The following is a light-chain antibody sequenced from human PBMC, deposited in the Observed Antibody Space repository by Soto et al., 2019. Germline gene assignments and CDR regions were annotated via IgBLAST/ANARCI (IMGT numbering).Light chain of an antibody. Sequence: DIQMTQSPSSLSASVGDRVTITCRASQSISSYLNWYQQKPGKAPKLLIYAASSLQSGVPFRFSGSGSGTEFTLTISSLQPEDFATYYCQQLNSYSIFTFGPGTKVDI. V-gene: IGKV1-9*01. CDR3: QQLNSYSIFT. CDR1: QSISSY. CDR2: AAS. J-gene: IGKJ3*01.